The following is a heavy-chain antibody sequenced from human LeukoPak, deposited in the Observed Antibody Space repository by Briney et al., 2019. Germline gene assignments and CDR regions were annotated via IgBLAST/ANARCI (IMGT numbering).Heavy chain of an antibody. J-gene: IGHJ3*02. Sequence: GGSLRLSCAASGFTFSSYGMTWVRQAPGKGLEWVSATSGSGGSTYYADSVKGRFTISRDNSKNTLYLQMNSLRAEDTAVYYCARDRSGYDYDAFDIWGQGTMVTVSS. D-gene: IGHD5-12*01. CDR2: TSGSGGST. CDR3: ARDRSGYDYDAFDI. CDR1: GFTFSSYG. V-gene: IGHV3-23*01.